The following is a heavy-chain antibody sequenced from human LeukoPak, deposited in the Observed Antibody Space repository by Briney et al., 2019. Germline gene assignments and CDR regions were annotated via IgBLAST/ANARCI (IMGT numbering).Heavy chain of an antibody. CDR1: GYTFTSYG. CDR3: ARVGSGSYYNQRYLYPYYFDY. D-gene: IGHD3-10*01. Sequence: GASVKVCCKASGYTFTSYGISWVRQAPGQGLEWMGWISAYNGNTNYAQKLQGRVTMTTDTSTSTAYMELRGLRSDDTAVYYCARVGSGSYYNQRYLYPYYFDYWGQGTLVTVSS. V-gene: IGHV1-18*01. J-gene: IGHJ4*02. CDR2: ISAYNGNT.